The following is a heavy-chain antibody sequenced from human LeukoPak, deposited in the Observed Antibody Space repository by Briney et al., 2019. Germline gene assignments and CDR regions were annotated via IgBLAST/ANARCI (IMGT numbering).Heavy chain of an antibody. CDR3: ARDGARYDAFDI. CDR2: ISYDGSNK. V-gene: IGHV3-30*04. D-gene: IGHD3-10*01. CDR1: GFTFSSYA. J-gene: IGHJ3*02. Sequence: GGSLRLSCAASGFTFSSYAMHWVRQAPGKGLEWVAVISYDGSNKYYADSVKGRFTISRDNSKNTLCLQMNSLRAEDTAVYYCARDGARYDAFDIWGQGTMVTVSS.